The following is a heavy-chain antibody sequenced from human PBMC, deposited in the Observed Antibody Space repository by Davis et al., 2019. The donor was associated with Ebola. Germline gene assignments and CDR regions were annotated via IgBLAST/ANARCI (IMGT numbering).Heavy chain of an antibody. J-gene: IGHJ4*02. D-gene: IGHD3-22*01. V-gene: IGHV4-34*01. CDR3: ASFITYYYDGTTYSSPYYFDY. CDR1: GFTVNSNY. CDR2: INHSGST. Sequence: ESLKISCATSGFTVNSNYMSWVRQPPGKGLEWIGEINHSGSTNYNPSLKSRVTISVDTSKNQFSLKLSSVTAADTAVYYCASFITYYYDGTTYSSPYYFDYWGQGTLVTVSS.